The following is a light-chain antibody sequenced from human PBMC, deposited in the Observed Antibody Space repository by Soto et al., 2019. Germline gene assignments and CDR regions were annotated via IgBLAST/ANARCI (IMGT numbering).Light chain of an antibody. J-gene: IGLJ2*01. CDR2: EVR. CDR1: SSDIGAYNR. Sequence: SALTQPPSVSGSPGQSVTISCTGTSSDIGAYNRVSWYQQPPGTAPKLMIYEVRDRTSGVPDRFSGSKSGNTASLTISGLQAEDEADYYCSSYTSSNTLIFGGGTKLTVL. CDR3: SSYTSSNTLI. V-gene: IGLV2-18*02.